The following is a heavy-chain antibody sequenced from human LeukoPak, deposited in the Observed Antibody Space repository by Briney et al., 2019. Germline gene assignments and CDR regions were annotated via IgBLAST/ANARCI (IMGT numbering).Heavy chain of an antibody. D-gene: IGHD6-19*01. CDR3: ARASFIAVAGTGPFDY. Sequence: ASVKVSCKASGYTFTSYGISWARQAPGQGLEWMGWISAYNGNTNYAQKLQGRVTMTTDTSTSTAYMELRSLRSDDTAVYYCARASFIAVAGTGPFDYWGQGTLVTVSS. CDR2: ISAYNGNT. V-gene: IGHV1-18*01. J-gene: IGHJ4*02. CDR1: GYTFTSYG.